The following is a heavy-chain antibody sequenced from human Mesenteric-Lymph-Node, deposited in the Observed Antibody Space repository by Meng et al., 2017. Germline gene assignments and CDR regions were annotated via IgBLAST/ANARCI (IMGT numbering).Heavy chain of an antibody. Sequence: GESLKIPCAASGFTFSSYEMNWVRQAPGKGLERVPYISSSRSTIYYADAVKGRFTISRDNAKNSLYLQMNSLRAEDTAVYYCAREVAGGYYYYGMDVWGQGTTVTVSS. J-gene: IGHJ6*02. CDR2: ISSSRSTI. CDR3: AREVAGGYYYYGMDV. D-gene: IGHD6-19*01. V-gene: IGHV3-48*03. CDR1: GFTFSSYE.